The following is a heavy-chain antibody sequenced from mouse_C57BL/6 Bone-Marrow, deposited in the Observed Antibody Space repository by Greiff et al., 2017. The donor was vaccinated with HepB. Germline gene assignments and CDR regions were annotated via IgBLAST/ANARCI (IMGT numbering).Heavy chain of an antibody. D-gene: IGHD2-4*01. J-gene: IGHJ3*01. Sequence: EVQGVESGPELVKPGASVKISCKASGYTFTDYYMNWVKQSHGKSLEWIGDINPNNGGTSYNQKFKGKATLTVDKSSSAAYMELRSLTSEDSAVYYCALYDYDDGVFAYWGQGTLVTVSA. V-gene: IGHV1-26*01. CDR1: GYTFTDYY. CDR2: INPNNGGT. CDR3: ALYDYDDGVFAY.